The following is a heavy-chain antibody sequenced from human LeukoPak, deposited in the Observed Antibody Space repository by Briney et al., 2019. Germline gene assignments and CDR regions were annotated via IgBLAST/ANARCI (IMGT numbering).Heavy chain of an antibody. J-gene: IGHJ3*02. V-gene: IGHV3-7*01. CDR3: ARDYNYCSSDRCYDAFDI. CDR2: IKQDGSEK. CDR1: GFTFSSYW. Sequence: GSLRLSCAASGFTFSSYWMNWVRQAPGMGLEWVANIKQDGSEKYYVDSVKGRFTISRDNAKNSLYLQMSDLRAEDTSVYYCARDYNYCSSDRCYDAFDIWGQGTMVTVSS. D-gene: IGHD2-2*01.